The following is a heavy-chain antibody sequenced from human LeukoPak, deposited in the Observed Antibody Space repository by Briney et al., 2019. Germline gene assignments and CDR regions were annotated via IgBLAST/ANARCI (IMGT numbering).Heavy chain of an antibody. CDR1: GFTFSSYA. V-gene: IGHV3-23*01. J-gene: IGHJ4*02. Sequence: GGSLRLSCAASGFTFSSYAMSWVRQAPGKGLEWVSAISGSGGSTYYADSVKGRFTISRDNSKNTLHLQMNSLRAEDTAVYYCAKDGGSSGWPRRDSQYWGQGTLVTVSS. CDR2: ISGSGGST. D-gene: IGHD6-19*01. CDR3: AKDGGSSGWPRRDSQY.